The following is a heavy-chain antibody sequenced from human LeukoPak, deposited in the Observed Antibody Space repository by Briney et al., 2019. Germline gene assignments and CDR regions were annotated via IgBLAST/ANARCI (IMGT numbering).Heavy chain of an antibody. Sequence: PGGSLRLSCAASGFTFSSYAMSWVRQAPGKGLEWVSAISGSGGSTYYADSVKGRFTISRDNSKNTLYLQMNSLRAEDTAVYYCASPTGRGSGWFEFGYYYGMDVWGQGTTVTVSS. CDR3: ASPTGRGSGWFEFGYYYGMDV. D-gene: IGHD6-19*01. CDR1: GFTFSSYA. CDR2: ISGSGGST. V-gene: IGHV3-23*01. J-gene: IGHJ6*02.